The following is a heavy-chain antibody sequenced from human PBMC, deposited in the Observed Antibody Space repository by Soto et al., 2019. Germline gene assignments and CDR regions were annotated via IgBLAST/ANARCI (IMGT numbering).Heavy chain of an antibody. Sequence: GSLRLSCAASGFTFSSYSMNWVRQAPGKGLEWVSSISSSGSYIYYADSVKGRFTISRGNAKNSLYLQMNSLRAEDTAVYYCARDLYCTNGVCSIRPVSPYYYYGLDVWGQGTTVTVSS. CDR3: ARDLYCTNGVCSIRPVSPYYYYGLDV. J-gene: IGHJ6*02. D-gene: IGHD2-8*01. CDR1: GFTFSSYS. CDR2: ISSSGSYI. V-gene: IGHV3-21*01.